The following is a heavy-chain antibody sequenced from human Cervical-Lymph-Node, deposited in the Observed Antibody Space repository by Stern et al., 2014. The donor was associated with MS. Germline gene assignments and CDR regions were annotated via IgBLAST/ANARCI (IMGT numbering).Heavy chain of an antibody. D-gene: IGHD2-15*01. J-gene: IGHJ6*02. CDR2: PSYDGSDK. Sequence: VQLVESGGGAVQSGRSLRLSCAASGFTFSSYGMHWVRQAPGKGLEWVAVPSYDGSDKYYADSVKGRFTISRDNSKNTLYLQMNSLRAEDTAVYYCAKDFDIYYYYGMDVWGQGTTVTVSS. CDR1: GFTFSSYG. CDR3: AKDFDIYYYYGMDV. V-gene: IGHV3-30*18.